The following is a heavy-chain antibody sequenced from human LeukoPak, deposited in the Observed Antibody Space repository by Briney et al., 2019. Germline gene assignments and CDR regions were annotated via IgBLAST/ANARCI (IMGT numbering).Heavy chain of an antibody. CDR2: IYSGGST. CDR3: ASPRYSGSYYGFDY. V-gene: IGHV3-53*01. CDR1: GFTVSSNY. D-gene: IGHD1-26*01. J-gene: IGHJ4*02. Sequence: GGSLRLSCAASGFTVSSNYMSWVRQAPGKGLEWVSVIYSGGSTYYADSVKGRFTISRDNSKNTLYLQMNSLRAEDTAVYYCASPRYSGSYYGFDYWGQGTLVTASS.